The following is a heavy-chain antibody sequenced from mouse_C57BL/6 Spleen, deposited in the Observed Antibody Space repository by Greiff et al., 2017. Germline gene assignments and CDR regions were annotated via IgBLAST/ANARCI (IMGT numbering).Heavy chain of an antibody. CDR2: IHPNRGST. CDR3: AREGDGWYFDV. D-gene: IGHD3-3*01. Sequence: VQLQQPGAELVKPGASVKLSCKASGYTFTSYWMHWVKQRPGQGLEWIGMIHPNRGSTNYNEKFKSKATLTVDKSSSTAYMQLSRLTSEDAAVYYCAREGDGWYFDVWGTGTTVTVSS. J-gene: IGHJ1*03. V-gene: IGHV1-64*01. CDR1: GYTFTSYW.